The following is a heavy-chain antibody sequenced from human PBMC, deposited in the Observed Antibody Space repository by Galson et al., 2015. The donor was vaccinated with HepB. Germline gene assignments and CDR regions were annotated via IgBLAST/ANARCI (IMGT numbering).Heavy chain of an antibody. D-gene: IGHD6-19*01. Sequence: RQAPGKGLEWVAFISNDGSNKYYGDSVKGRFTISRDNSKNTLQMNSLRTEDSAVYYCAKEAGGSGWFYFDYWGQGALVTVSS. CDR3: AKEAGGSGWFYFDY. V-gene: IGHV3-30*18. J-gene: IGHJ4*02. CDR2: ISNDGSNK.